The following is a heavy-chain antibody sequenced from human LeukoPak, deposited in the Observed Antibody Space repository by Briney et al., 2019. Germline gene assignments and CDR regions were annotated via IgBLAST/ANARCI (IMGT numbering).Heavy chain of an antibody. V-gene: IGHV4-34*01. CDR1: GGSFSGYY. Sequence: SETLSLTCAVYGGSFSGYYWSWIRQPPGKGLEWIGEINHSGSTNYNPSLKSRVTISVDTSKNQFSLKLRPVTAADTAVYYCARSRYYDFWSGYVDYWGQGTLVTVSS. D-gene: IGHD3-3*01. J-gene: IGHJ4*02. CDR3: ARSRYYDFWSGYVDY. CDR2: INHSGST.